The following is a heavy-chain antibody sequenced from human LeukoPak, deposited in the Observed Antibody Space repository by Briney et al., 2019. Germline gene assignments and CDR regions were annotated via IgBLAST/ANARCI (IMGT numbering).Heavy chain of an antibody. V-gene: IGHV4-59*01. J-gene: IGHJ5*02. CDR3: ARQYSSSWYWFDP. Sequence: SETLSLTCTVSGGSISSYYWSWIRQPPGKGLEWIGYIYYSGSTNYNPSLKSRVTISVDTSKNQFSLKLSSVTAADTAVYYCARQYSSSWYWFDPWGQGTLVTVSS. CDR1: GGSISSYY. D-gene: IGHD6-13*01. CDR2: IYYSGST.